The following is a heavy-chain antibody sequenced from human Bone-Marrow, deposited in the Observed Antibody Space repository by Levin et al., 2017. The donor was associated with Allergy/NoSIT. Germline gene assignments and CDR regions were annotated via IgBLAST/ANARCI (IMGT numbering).Heavy chain of an antibody. CDR1: GFFFSNFA. D-gene: IGHD3-10*01. Sequence: GGSLRLSCAVSGFFFSNFAMHWVRQAPGKGLEWVAAISLDGSNKYYADSVKGRFTISRDNSENTLYLQMNSLRAEDTAVYYCAKPHTQVLLWFGALDSWGQGTLVTVSS. CDR2: ISLDGSNK. V-gene: IGHV3-30*18. CDR3: AKPHTQVLLWFGALDS. J-gene: IGHJ4*02.